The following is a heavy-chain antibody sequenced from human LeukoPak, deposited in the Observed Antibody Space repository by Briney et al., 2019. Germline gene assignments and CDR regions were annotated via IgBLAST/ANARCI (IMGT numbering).Heavy chain of an antibody. CDR1: GYTFTSYG. CDR3: ARDKTTGSRTPVDY. Sequence: ASVKVSCKASGYTFTSYGVSWVRQAPGQGLEWMGWNYTYNGNINYAQKFQGRVTMTTDTSTSTAYMELRSLRSDDTAVYYCARDKTTGSRTPVDYWGQGTLVTVSS. D-gene: IGHD1-1*01. V-gene: IGHV1-18*01. CDR2: NYTYNGNI. J-gene: IGHJ4*02.